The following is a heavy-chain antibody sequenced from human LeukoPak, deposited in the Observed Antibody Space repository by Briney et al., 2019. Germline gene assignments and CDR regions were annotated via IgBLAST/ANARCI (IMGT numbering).Heavy chain of an antibody. V-gene: IGHV1-18*01. CDR3: ARERRYYGSGSYYLIDY. CDR2: ISGYNGNT. CDR1: GYTFTSYG. J-gene: IGHJ4*02. D-gene: IGHD3-10*01. Sequence: ASVEVSCKASGYTFTSYGISWVRQAPGQGLEWMGWISGYNGNTNYAQKLQGRVTMTTDTSTSTAYMELRSLRSDDTAVYYCARERRYYGSGSYYLIDYWGQGTLVTVSS.